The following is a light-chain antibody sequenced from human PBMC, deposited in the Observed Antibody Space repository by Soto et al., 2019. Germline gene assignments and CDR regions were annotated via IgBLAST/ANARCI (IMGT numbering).Light chain of an antibody. CDR1: QTVSTF. J-gene: IGKJ1*01. V-gene: IGKV3-11*01. CDR2: DAS. Sequence: EIVFTHSPYTLSLSPVERATLSFRASQTVSTFLAWYQQKPGQAPRLIVYDASKRAPGIPARFIGSGSGKDFTLTVSSLEPEDFALYYCQQRSGWPTFGQGTKVDIK. CDR3: QQRSGWPT.